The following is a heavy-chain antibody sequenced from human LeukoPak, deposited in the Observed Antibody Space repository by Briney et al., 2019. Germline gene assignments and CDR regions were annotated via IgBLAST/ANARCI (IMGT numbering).Heavy chain of an antibody. D-gene: IGHD2-21*02. CDR2: ISSNGGST. V-gene: IGHV3-64*01. Sequence: GGSLRLSCAASGFTFSSYAMHWVRQAPEKGLEYVSAISSNGGSTYYANSVKGRFTISRDNSKNTLYLQMGSLRAEDMAVYYCARGGIVVVTEPDYWGQGTLVTVSS. CDR1: GFTFSSYA. J-gene: IGHJ4*02. CDR3: ARGGIVVVTEPDY.